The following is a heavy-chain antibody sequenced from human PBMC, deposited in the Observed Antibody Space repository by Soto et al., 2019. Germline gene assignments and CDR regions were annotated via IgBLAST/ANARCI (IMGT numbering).Heavy chain of an antibody. CDR3: ARVRYDILTGYYSADLSVYGIDV. D-gene: IGHD3-9*01. V-gene: IGHV1-46*01. CDR2: INPSGGST. Sequence: GASVKVSCKASGYTFTSYYMHWVRQAPGQGLEWMGIINPSGGSTSYAQKFQGRVTMTRDTSTSTVYMELSSLRSEDTAVYYCARVRYDILTGYYSADLSVYGIDVWGQGTTVTVSS. CDR1: GYTFTSYY. J-gene: IGHJ6*02.